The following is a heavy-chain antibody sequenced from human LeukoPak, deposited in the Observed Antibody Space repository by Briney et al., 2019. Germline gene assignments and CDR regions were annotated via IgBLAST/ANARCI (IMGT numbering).Heavy chain of an antibody. Sequence: SETLSLTCTVSGGSISSYYWSWIRQPAGKGLEWIGCIYTSGSTNYNPSLKSRVTMSVDTSKNQFSLKLSSVTAADTAVYYCARDIGDYSNRPDAFDIWGQGTMVTVSS. D-gene: IGHD4-11*01. CDR1: GGSISSYY. CDR2: IYTSGST. V-gene: IGHV4-4*07. J-gene: IGHJ3*02. CDR3: ARDIGDYSNRPDAFDI.